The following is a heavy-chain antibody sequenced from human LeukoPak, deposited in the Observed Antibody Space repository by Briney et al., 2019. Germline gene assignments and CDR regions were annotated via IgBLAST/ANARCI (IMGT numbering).Heavy chain of an antibody. Sequence: ASVKVSCKASGGTFSSYAISWVRQAPGQGLEWMGRIIPILGIANYAQKFQGRVTITADKSTSTAYMELSSLRSEDTAVYYCARDHGGXXSXWYYWGQGTLVTVSS. CDR3: ARDHGGXXSXWYY. CDR2: IIPILGIA. D-gene: IGHD6-13*01. CDR1: GGTFSSYA. V-gene: IGHV1-69*04. J-gene: IGHJ4*02.